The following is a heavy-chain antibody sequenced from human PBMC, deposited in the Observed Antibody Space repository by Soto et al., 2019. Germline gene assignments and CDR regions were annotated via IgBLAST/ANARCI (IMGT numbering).Heavy chain of an antibody. V-gene: IGHV3-72*01. CDR1: GFTLSDHY. J-gene: IGHJ4*02. Sequence: EVQLVESGGDLVQPGGSLRLSYEASGFTLSDHYMDWVRQAPGKGLEWVGRSRDRANGYTTEYAASVKGRFTISRDDSKNSLYLQMNSLKTEDTAVYYCGRSRSASSHIAFDFWGQGTLLTVSS. CDR3: GRSRSASSHIAFDF. D-gene: IGHD2-21*01. CDR2: SRDRANGYTT.